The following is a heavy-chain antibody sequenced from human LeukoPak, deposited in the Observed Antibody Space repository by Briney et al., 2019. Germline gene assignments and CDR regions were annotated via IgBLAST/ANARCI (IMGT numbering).Heavy chain of an antibody. Sequence: PGGSLRLSCAASGFTFSSYGMHWVRQAPGKGLEWVAFIRYDGSNKYYADSVKGRFTISRDNSENTLYLQMNSLRAEDTAVYYCAKGSHGSGSYYNPYYFDYWGQGTLVTVSS. D-gene: IGHD3-10*01. CDR3: AKGSHGSGSYYNPYYFDY. CDR1: GFTFSSYG. V-gene: IGHV3-30*02. CDR2: IRYDGSNK. J-gene: IGHJ4*02.